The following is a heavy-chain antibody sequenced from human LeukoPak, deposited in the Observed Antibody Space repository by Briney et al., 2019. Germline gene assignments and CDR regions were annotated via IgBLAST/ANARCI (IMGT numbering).Heavy chain of an antibody. Sequence: ASVKVSCKASGYTFTGYYMHWVRQAAGQGLEWRGWINPNSGGTNYAQKFQGRVTMTRDTSISTAYMELTRLRSDDTAVYYCARVLRGSNAFDIWGQGTMVTVSS. J-gene: IGHJ3*02. V-gene: IGHV1-2*02. CDR2: INPNSGGT. CDR3: ARVLRGSNAFDI. D-gene: IGHD4-23*01. CDR1: GYTFTGYY.